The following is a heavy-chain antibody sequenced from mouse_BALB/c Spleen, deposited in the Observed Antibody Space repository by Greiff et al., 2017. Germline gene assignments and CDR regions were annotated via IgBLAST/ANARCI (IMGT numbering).Heavy chain of an antibody. CDR3: AREHYYGSSLYAMDY. J-gene: IGHJ4*01. CDR2: ISSGGST. Sequence: EVKLVESGGGLVKPGGSLKLSCAASGFTFSSYDMSWVRQTPEKRLEWVASISSGGSTYYPDSVKGRFTISRDNARNILYLQMSSLRSEDTAMYYCAREHYYGSSLYAMDYWGQGTSVTVSS. D-gene: IGHD1-1*01. V-gene: IGHV5-6-5*01. CDR1: GFTFSSYD.